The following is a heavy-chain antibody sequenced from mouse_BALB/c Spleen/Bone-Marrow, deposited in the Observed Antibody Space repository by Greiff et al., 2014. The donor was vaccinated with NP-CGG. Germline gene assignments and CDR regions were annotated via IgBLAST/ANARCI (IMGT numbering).Heavy chain of an antibody. Sequence: VQLQQSGPELVKPGASVRISCKASGYTSTSYYIHWAKQRPGQGLEWIGWIYPGNVNTKYNEKFKGKATLTADKSSSTAYMQLSSLTSEDSAVYFCARGTMDYWGQGTSVTVSS. CDR2: IYPGNVNT. V-gene: IGHV1S56*01. CDR1: GYTSTSYY. J-gene: IGHJ4*01. CDR3: ARGTMDY.